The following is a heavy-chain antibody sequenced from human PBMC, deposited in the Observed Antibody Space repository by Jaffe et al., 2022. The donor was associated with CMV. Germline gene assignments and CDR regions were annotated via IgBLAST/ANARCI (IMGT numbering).Heavy chain of an antibody. CDR2: IRSKAYGGTT. D-gene: IGHD3-22*01. V-gene: IGHV3-49*05. CDR1: GFTFGDYA. Sequence: EVQLVESGGGLVKPGRSLRLSCTASGFTFGDYAMSWFRQAPGKGLEWVGFIRSKAYGGTTEYAASVKGRFTISRDDSKSIAYLQMNSLKTEDTAVYYCTRVIHYYYDSSGYYLDYWGQGTLVTVSS. J-gene: IGHJ4*02. CDR3: TRVIHYYYDSSGYYLDY.